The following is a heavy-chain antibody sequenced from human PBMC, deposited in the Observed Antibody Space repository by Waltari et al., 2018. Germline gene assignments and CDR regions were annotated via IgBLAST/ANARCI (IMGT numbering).Heavy chain of an antibody. CDR1: GFTFADYA. D-gene: IGHD3-22*01. CDR3: TRELYYYDQNFDY. V-gene: IGHV3-49*04. J-gene: IGHJ4*02. Sequence: DVRLVESGGDLAQPGRSLRLSCTASGFTFADYAMLWVRQAPGRGLEWVGFIRSTIYGGTTEYAASVKGRFTISRDDSKSIAYLQMNSLKIEDTGVYYCTRELYYYDQNFDYWGQGTLVTVSS. CDR2: IRSTIYGGTT.